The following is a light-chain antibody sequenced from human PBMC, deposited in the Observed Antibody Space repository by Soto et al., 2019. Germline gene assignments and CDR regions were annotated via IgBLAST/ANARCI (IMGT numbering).Light chain of an antibody. CDR1: SADVGGYNY. V-gene: IGLV2-14*03. Sequence: QSALTQPASVSGSPGQSITISCTGTSADVGGYNYVSWYQHHPGKAPKLMIYDVSNRPSGVSNRFSGSKSGNTASLTISGLQAEDEADYYCSSYTSSRTHVVFGGGTKLTAL. CDR3: SSYTSSRTHVV. J-gene: IGLJ2*01. CDR2: DVS.